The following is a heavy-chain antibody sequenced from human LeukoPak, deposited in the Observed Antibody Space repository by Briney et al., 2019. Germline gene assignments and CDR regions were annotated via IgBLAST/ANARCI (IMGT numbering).Heavy chain of an antibody. V-gene: IGHV1-18*01. CDR3: ANYSGREVATITPNWFDP. D-gene: IGHD5-24*01. J-gene: IGHJ5*02. CDR2: ISPNNGDT. Sequence: ASVKVSCKASGYTFTIYGISWVRQAPGQGLEWMGWISPNNGDTNYTQKLQGRVTMTTDTSTNTSYMELRSLTSEDTSVDSAANYSGREVATITPNWFDPWGQGTLVTVSS. CDR1: GYTFTIYG.